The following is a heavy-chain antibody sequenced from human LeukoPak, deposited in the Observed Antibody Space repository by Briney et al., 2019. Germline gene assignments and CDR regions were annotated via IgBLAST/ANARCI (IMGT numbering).Heavy chain of an antibody. D-gene: IGHD2-15*01. CDR2: INPNSGGT. J-gene: IGHJ4*02. CDR3: ASRACSGGSCYPLNY. Sequence: ASVKVSCKASGYTFTGYYMYWVRQAPGQGLEWMGWINPNSGGTNYAQKFQGRVTMTRDTSISTAYMELSRLRSDDTAVYYCASRACSGGSCYPLNYWGQGTLVTVSS. CDR1: GYTFTGYY. V-gene: IGHV1-2*02.